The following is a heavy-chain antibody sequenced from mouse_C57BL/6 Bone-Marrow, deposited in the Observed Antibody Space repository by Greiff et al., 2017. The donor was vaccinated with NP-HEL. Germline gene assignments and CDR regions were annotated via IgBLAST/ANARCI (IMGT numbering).Heavy chain of an antibody. CDR2: ISDGGSYT. J-gene: IGHJ1*03. D-gene: IGHD1-1*01. V-gene: IGHV5-4*03. CDR1: GFTFSSYA. Sequence: EVKVEESGGGLVKPGGSLKLSCAASGFTFSSYAMSWVRQTPEKRLEWVATISDGGSYTYYPDNVKGRFTISRDNAKNNLYLQMSQLKSEDTAMYYCARANYGSRDWYFDVWGTGTTVTVSS. CDR3: ARANYGSRDWYFDV.